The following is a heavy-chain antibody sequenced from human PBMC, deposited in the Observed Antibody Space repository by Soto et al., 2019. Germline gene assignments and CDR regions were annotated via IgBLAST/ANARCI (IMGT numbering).Heavy chain of an antibody. J-gene: IGHJ6*02. CDR3: AGGCSSTSCYSGYYYGMDV. CDR2: ISSSSSYI. Sequence: PGGSLRLSCAASGFTFSSYSMNWVRQAPGKGLEWVSSISSSSSYIYYADSVKGRFTISRDNAKNSLYLQMNSLRAEDTAVYYCAGGCSSTSCYSGYYYGMDVWGQGTTVTVSS. CDR1: GFTFSSYS. V-gene: IGHV3-21*01. D-gene: IGHD2-2*01.